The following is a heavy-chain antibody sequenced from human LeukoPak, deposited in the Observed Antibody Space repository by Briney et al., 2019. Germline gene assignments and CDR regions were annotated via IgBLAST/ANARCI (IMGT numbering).Heavy chain of an antibody. CDR3: ARGRSITILRGVAISDGFDL. J-gene: IGHJ3*01. CDR1: GFTFSTYS. CDR2: IATSSNYI. D-gene: IGHD3-10*01. V-gene: IGHV3-21*06. Sequence: SGGSLRLSCAASGFTFSTYSMNWVRQAPGKGLEWVSSIATSSNYIYYAGSLKGRFTISRDNAKNSLYLHMNSLRPEDTAVYYCARGRSITILRGVAISDGFDLWGQGTEVTAS.